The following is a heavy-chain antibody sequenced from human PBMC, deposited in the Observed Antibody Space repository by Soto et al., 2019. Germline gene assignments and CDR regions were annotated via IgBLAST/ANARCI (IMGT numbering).Heavy chain of an antibody. CDR2: ISSSSSYI. V-gene: IGHV3-21*01. CDR1: EFTFSIYS. D-gene: IGHD5-12*01. Sequence: GGSLRLSCAASEFTFSIYSMNWVRQAPGKGLEWVSSISSSSSYIYYADSVRGRFTISRDNAKNSLSLQMNSLRAEDTAVYYCARSPGRDGYNHFDYWGQGTLVTVSS. J-gene: IGHJ4*02. CDR3: ARSPGRDGYNHFDY.